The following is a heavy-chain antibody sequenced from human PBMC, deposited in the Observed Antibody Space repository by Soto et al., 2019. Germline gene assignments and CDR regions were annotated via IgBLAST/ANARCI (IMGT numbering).Heavy chain of an antibody. CDR2: ISYDENNK. CDR3: AKVLTGDLDY. Sequence: QVQLVESGGGVVQPGRSLRLSCAASGFTFSSYGMNWVRQAPGKGLEWVAVISYDENNKYYADSVKGRFTISRDNSKNTLYLHMNSLRAEDTAVYYCAKVLTGDLDYWGQGTLVTVSS. D-gene: IGHD7-27*01. CDR1: GFTFSSYG. J-gene: IGHJ4*02. V-gene: IGHV3-30*18.